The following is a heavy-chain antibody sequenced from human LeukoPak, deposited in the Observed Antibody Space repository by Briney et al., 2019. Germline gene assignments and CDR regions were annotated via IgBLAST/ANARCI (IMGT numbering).Heavy chain of an antibody. CDR3: AKLYSSRLVFLDY. CDR2: ISYDGSNK. V-gene: IGHV3-30*18. D-gene: IGHD6-13*01. CDR1: GFTFSSYG. J-gene: IGHJ4*02. Sequence: QSGGSLRLSCAASGFTFSSYGMHWVRQAPGKGLEWVAVISYDGSNKYYADPVKGRFTISRDNSKNTLYLQMNSLRAEDTAVYYCAKLYSSRLVFLDYWGQGTLVTVSS.